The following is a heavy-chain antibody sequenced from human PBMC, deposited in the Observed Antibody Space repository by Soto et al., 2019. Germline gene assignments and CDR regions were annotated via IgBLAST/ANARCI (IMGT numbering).Heavy chain of an antibody. J-gene: IGHJ4*02. CDR3: ARSPKVVFAANDY. Sequence: QVQLLQSGAEVKKPGASVKLSCAASGYIFTDYAVHWVRQAPGQGLEWMGWINTGSGNTRYSQTFQGRISISRDTSATTAYMELTSLTSGDTAVYYCARSPKVVFAANDYWGQGTLVTVSS. D-gene: IGHD2-15*01. CDR1: GYIFTDYA. CDR2: INTGSGNT. V-gene: IGHV1-3*04.